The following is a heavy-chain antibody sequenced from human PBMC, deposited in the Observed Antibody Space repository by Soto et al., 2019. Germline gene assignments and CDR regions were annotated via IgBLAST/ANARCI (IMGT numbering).Heavy chain of an antibody. CDR1: EDTFSSYA. CDR2: IIPIFRTS. Sequence: SVTVSCKASEDTFSSYALSWVRQAPGQGLEWMGGIIPIFRTSNYAQKFQGRVTITADESTSTAYMELSSLRIEDTAVYYCARSPPGHCSGGSCYPQDYYSYGMDVWGQGTTVTVSS. V-gene: IGHV1-69*13. CDR3: ARSPPGHCSGGSCYPQDYYSYGMDV. D-gene: IGHD2-15*01. J-gene: IGHJ6*02.